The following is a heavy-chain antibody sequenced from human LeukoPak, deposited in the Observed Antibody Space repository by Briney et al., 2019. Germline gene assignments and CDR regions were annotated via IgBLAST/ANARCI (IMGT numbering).Heavy chain of an antibody. J-gene: IGHJ4*02. CDR3: AGRPYYFDY. Sequence: SETLSLTCTASGGSISSYYWSWIRQPPGKGLEWIGYIYYSGSTNYNPSLKSRVTISVDTSKNQFSLKLSSVTAADTAVYYCAGRPYYFDYWGQGTLVTVSS. CDR1: GGSISSYY. V-gene: IGHV4-59*01. CDR2: IYYSGST.